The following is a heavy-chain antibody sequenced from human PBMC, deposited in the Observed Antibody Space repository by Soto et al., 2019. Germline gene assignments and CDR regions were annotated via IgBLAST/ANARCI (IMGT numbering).Heavy chain of an antibody. J-gene: IGHJ3*02. CDR1: GFTFSSYG. CDR3: ATEPSSWYRSGAFDI. Sequence: PGGPLRLSCAASGFTFSSYGMHWVRQAPGKGLEWVAVISYDGSNKYYADSVKGRFTISRDNSKNTLYLQMNSLRAEDTAVYYCATEPSSWYRSGAFDIWGQGTMVTVSS. V-gene: IGHV3-30*03. CDR2: ISYDGSNK. D-gene: IGHD6-13*01.